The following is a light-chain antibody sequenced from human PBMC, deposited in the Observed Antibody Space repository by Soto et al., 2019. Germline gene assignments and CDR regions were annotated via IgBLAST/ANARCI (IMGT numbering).Light chain of an antibody. CDR2: EVS. CDR1: SSDVGGYNY. V-gene: IGLV2-14*01. Sequence: QSVLTQPASVSGSPGQSITISCTGTSSDVGGYNYVSWYQQHPGKAPKLMIYEVSNRPSGVSNRFSGSKSGNTASLTISGLQHDDEADYYCSSYTSSSTPNWVFGGGTKVTVL. J-gene: IGLJ3*02. CDR3: SSYTSSSTPNWV.